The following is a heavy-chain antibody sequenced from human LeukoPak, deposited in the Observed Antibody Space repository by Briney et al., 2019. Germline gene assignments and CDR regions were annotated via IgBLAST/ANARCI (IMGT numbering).Heavy chain of an antibody. D-gene: IGHD2-2*01. J-gene: IGHJ4*02. CDR2: IKQDGSEK. Sequence: GSLGLSCAASGFTFSSYWMSWVGQAPGKGLEWVANIKQDGSEKYYVDSVKGRFTISRDNAKNSLYLQMNSLRAEDTAVYFCARSGYSSTWYLQNFELDYWGQGTLVTVSS. CDR1: GFTFSSYW. V-gene: IGHV3-7*01. CDR3: ARSGYSSTWYLQNFELDY.